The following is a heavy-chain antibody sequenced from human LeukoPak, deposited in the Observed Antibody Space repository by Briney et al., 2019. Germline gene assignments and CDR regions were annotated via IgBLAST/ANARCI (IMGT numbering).Heavy chain of an antibody. V-gene: IGHV3-21*01. CDR3: ARGSTYSSGWYTGFDY. Sequence: GGSLRLSCAASGFTFSSYSMSWVRQAPGKGLEWVSSITSSSSYIYYADSVKGRFTISRDNAKKSVYLQMNSLRAEDTAVYYCARGSTYSSGWYTGFDYWGQGTLVTVSS. J-gene: IGHJ4*02. D-gene: IGHD6-19*01. CDR2: ITSSSSYI. CDR1: GFTFSSYS.